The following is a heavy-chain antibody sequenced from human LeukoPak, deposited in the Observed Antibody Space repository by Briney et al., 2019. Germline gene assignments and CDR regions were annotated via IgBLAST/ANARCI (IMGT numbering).Heavy chain of an antibody. Sequence: VASVTVSCKASGYTFIYYIHWVRQAPGQGLEWMGLINPSGGSTSYAQKFQGRVTMTRDTSTSTVYMELSSLRSEDTAVYYCARRSGDGYNLFDYWGQGTLVTVSS. D-gene: IGHD5-24*01. CDR1: GYTFIYY. V-gene: IGHV1-46*01. CDR3: ARRSGDGYNLFDY. J-gene: IGHJ4*02. CDR2: INPSGGST.